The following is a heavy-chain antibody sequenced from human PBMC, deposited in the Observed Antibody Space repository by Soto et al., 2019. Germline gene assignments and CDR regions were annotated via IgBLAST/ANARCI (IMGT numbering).Heavy chain of an antibody. CDR1: GFSFAGYA. CDR2: VSGGGAST. D-gene: IGHD3-3*01. V-gene: IGHV3-23*01. Sequence: GGSLRLSCAATGFSFAGYALTWVRQAPGKGLEWLSAVSGGGASTYYADSVRGRFSISRDVSGNMIYLQLNRLTAGDTATYYCAKTQTFNGYYGRFDAWGQGTRVTVSS. J-gene: IGHJ4*02. CDR3: AKTQTFNGYYGRFDA.